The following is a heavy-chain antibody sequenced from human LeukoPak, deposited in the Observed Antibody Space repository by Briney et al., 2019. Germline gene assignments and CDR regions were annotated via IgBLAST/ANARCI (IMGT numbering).Heavy chain of an antibody. D-gene: IGHD2/OR15-2a*01. J-gene: IGHJ6*02. CDR2: ISSSGSTI. V-gene: IGHV3-11*01. CDR3: ARAPYYSYYYYGMDV. Sequence: GGSLRLSCAASGFTFSDYYMSWIRQAPGKGLEWVSYISSSGSTIYYADSVKGRFTISRDNAKNSLYLQMNSLRAEDTAVYYCARAPYYSYYYYGMDVWGQGTTVTVSS. CDR1: GFTFSDYY.